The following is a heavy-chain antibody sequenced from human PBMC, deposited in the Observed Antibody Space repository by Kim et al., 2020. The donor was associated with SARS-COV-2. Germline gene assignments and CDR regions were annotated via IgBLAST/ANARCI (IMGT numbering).Heavy chain of an antibody. Sequence: GGSLRLSCAASGFTFSSYSMNWVRQAPGKGLEWVSYISSSSSTIYYADSVKGRFTISRDNAKNALYLQMNSLRAEDTAVYYCASIATGADYWGQGTLVTVSS. J-gene: IGHJ4*02. V-gene: IGHV3-48*01. D-gene: IGHD4-17*01. CDR1: GFTFSSYS. CDR2: ISSSSSTI. CDR3: ASIATGADY.